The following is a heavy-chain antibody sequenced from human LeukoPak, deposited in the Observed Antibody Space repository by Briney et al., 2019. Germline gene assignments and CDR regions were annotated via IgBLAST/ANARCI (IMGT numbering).Heavy chain of an antibody. CDR3: ARPALEWLLYDAFDI. V-gene: IGHV3-30*04. D-gene: IGHD3-3*01. CDR2: VSYDGSNK. J-gene: IGHJ3*02. CDR1: GFTFSSYS. Sequence: GGSLRLSCAASGFTFSSYSMHWVRQAPGKGLEWGAVVSYDGSNKYYADSVKGRFTISRDNSKNTLYLQMNSLRAEDTAVYYCARPALEWLLYDAFDIWGQGTMVTVSS.